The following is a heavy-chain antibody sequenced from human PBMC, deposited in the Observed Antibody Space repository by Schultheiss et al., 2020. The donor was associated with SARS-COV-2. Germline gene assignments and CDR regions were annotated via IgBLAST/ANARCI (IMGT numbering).Heavy chain of an antibody. CDR3: ARDHSGYDCAIDY. CDR1: GFTLSRHW. V-gene: IGHV3-48*04. D-gene: IGHD5-12*01. Sequence: GESLKISCAASGFTLSRHWMNWVRQVPGKGLVWVSYISSSGSTIYYADSVKGRFTISRDNAKNSLYLQMNSLRAEDTAVYYCARDHSGYDCAIDYWGQGTLVTVSS. J-gene: IGHJ4*02. CDR2: ISSSGSTI.